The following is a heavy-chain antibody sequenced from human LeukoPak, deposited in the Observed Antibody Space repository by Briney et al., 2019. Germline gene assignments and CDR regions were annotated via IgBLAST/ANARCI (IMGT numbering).Heavy chain of an antibody. CDR2: IWYDGSNK. CDR3: ARGGSGSYHPLHHDAFDI. D-gene: IGHD1-26*01. CDR1: GFTFSSYG. V-gene: IGHV3-33*01. Sequence: GGSLRLSCAASGFTFSSYGMHWVRQAPGKGLEWVAVIWYDGSNKYYADSVKGRFTISRDNSKNTLYLQMNSLRAEDTAVYYCARGGSGSYHPLHHDAFDIWGQGTMVTVSS. J-gene: IGHJ3*02.